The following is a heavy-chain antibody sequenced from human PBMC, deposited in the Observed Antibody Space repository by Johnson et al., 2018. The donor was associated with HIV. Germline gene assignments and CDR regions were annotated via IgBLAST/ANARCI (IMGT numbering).Heavy chain of an antibody. Sequence: VQLVESGGGLVQPGRSLRLSCAASRFSFDDYAMHWVRQAPGKGLEGVSAIGTAGDTYYPGSVKGRFTISRENAKNSLYLQMNSLRAGDTAVYYCARASNYEYDAFDIWGQGTMVTVSS. CDR2: IGTAGDT. J-gene: IGHJ3*02. V-gene: IGHV3-13*01. CDR1: RFSFDDYA. D-gene: IGHD1-7*01. CDR3: ARASNYEYDAFDI.